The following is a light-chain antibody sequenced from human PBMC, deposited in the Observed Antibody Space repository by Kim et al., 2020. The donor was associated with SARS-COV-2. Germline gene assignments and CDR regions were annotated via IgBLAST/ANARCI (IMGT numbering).Light chain of an antibody. CDR2: EAS. CDR3: QQYSTYPYT. J-gene: IGKJ2*01. Sequence: ISRWLAWFQQKPGKAPTLVIYEASRLQSGVPTTFSGSGSGTEFTLTIRSLQPGDFATYYCQQYSTYPYTFGQGTKLEI. V-gene: IGKV1-5*03. CDR1: ISRW.